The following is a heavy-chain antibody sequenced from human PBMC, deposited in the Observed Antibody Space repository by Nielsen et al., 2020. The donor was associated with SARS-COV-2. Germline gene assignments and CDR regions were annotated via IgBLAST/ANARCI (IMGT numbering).Heavy chain of an antibody. V-gene: IGHV5-51*01. CDR2: IYPGDSDT. CDR3: ARHRYFDS. Sequence: GGSLRLSCKGSGYIFTSYWISWVRQMPGKGLEWMGIIYPGDSDTRYSPSFEGQVTISADKSISTAYLQWSSLKASDTAIYYCARHRYFDSWGQGTLVTVSS. CDR1: GYIFTSYW. J-gene: IGHJ4*02.